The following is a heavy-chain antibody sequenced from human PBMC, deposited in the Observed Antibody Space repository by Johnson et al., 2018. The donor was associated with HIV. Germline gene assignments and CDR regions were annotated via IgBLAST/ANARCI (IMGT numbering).Heavy chain of an antibody. CDR3: ARPMGAVDECDAFDI. CDR1: GFTFSNNA. J-gene: IGHJ3*02. V-gene: IGHV3-30-3*01. D-gene: IGHD1-26*01. Sequence: QVQLVESGGGLVQPGGSLRLSCAVSGFTFSNNAIHWVRQAPGKGLEWVAVISYDGSNKYYADFVKGRFTISRDNSINTLYLQMNSLRAEDTAVYYCARPMGAVDECDAFDIWGHGTMVTVSS. CDR2: ISYDGSNK.